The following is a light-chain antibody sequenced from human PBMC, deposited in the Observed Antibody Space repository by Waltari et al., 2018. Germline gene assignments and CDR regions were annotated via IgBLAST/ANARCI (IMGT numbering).Light chain of an antibody. CDR2: GGS. V-gene: IGLV1-40*01. CDR1: GSNIGAGYD. J-gene: IGLJ3*02. Sequence: QSVLTQPPSVSGAPGQRVTISCTGSGSNIGAGYDVHWYQQLPRAAPKLLIYGGSTRPLGFPDRFFGSTSGTSASLAITGLQAEDEADYYCQSYDTSLSVVFGGGTKLTVL. CDR3: QSYDTSLSVV.